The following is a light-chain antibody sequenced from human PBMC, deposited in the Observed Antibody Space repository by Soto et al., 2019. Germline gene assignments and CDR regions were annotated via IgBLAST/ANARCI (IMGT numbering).Light chain of an antibody. V-gene: IGKV3-11*01. J-gene: IGKJ4*01. CDR3: QQRSNSPPT. CDR2: DAS. CDR1: QGVGGS. Sequence: EVVLTQSPATLSLSPWDTATLSCGASQGVGGSLAWSQQKPGQAPRALIYDASSRATGIPARFSGSGSGTDFTLTISSLEPEDFAVYYCQQRSNSPPTFGGGTKVDIK.